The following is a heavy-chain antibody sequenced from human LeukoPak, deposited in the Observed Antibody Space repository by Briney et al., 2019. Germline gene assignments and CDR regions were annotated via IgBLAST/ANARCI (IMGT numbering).Heavy chain of an antibody. Sequence: SETLSLTCTVSGGSISSYYWSWIRQPPGKGLEWIGYIYYSGSTYYNPSLKSRVSISVDTSKNQFSLKLSSVTAADTAVYFCVRGSSSSWYVDYWGQGTLVTVSS. CDR3: VRGSSSSWYVDY. V-gene: IGHV4-59*08. J-gene: IGHJ4*02. CDR1: GGSISSYY. D-gene: IGHD6-13*01. CDR2: IYYSGST.